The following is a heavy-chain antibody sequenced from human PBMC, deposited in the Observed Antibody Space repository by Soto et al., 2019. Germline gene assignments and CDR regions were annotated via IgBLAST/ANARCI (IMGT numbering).Heavy chain of an antibody. CDR2: ISSSSSYI. CDR1: GFTFSSSS. J-gene: IGHJ1*01. V-gene: IGHV3-21*01. D-gene: IGHD3-10*01. Sequence: EVQLVESGGGLVKPGGSLRLSCAASGFTFSSSSMNWVRQATGKGLEWVSSISSSSSYIYYADSVKGRFTISRDNAKNSLYQQMNSLRAEDTAVYYCARDGSWSYHEYFQHWGQGTLVTVSS. CDR3: ARDGSWSYHEYFQH.